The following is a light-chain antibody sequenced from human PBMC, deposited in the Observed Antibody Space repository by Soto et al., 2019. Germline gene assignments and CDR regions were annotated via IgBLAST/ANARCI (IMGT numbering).Light chain of an antibody. Sequence: EIVMTQSPDTLSVSPGERATLSCRASQSVSSDLAWYHQKPGQAPRLLIYDASTRATGIPARFSGSGSGTTLTLTISSLQSEDFAVYYCQQYNDWPATFGQGTKVEIK. J-gene: IGKJ1*01. V-gene: IGKV3-15*01. CDR2: DAS. CDR3: QQYNDWPAT. CDR1: QSVSSD.